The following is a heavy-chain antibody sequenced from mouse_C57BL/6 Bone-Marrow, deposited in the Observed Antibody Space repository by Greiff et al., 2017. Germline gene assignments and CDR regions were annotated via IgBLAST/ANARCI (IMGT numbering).Heavy chain of an antibody. CDR3: APRNLYDGYSDY. J-gene: IGHJ2*01. D-gene: IGHD2-3*01. CDR1: GYTFTSYW. Sequence: QVQLQQPGAELVKPGASVKMSCKASGYTFTSYWLTWVKQRPGQGLEWIGDFYPGGGSTNYNERFKSKATLTVDTSSSTAYMQLSSLTSEDSAVYYCAPRNLYDGYSDYWGQGTTLTVSS. CDR2: FYPGGGST. V-gene: IGHV1-55*01.